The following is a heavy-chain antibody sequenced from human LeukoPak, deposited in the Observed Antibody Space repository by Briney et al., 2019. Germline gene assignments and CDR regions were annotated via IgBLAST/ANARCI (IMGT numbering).Heavy chain of an antibody. D-gene: IGHD3-10*01. J-gene: IGHJ4*02. V-gene: IGHV4-31*03. CDR1: GGSISSGGYY. Sequence: PSQTLSLTCTVSGGSISSGGYYWSWIRQHPGKGLEWIGYIYYSGRTYYNPSLKSRVTISVDTSKNQFSLKLSSVTAADTAVYYCARRSRYGSGSYSFDDWGQGTLVTVSS. CDR3: ARRSRYGSGSYSFDD. CDR2: IYYSGRT.